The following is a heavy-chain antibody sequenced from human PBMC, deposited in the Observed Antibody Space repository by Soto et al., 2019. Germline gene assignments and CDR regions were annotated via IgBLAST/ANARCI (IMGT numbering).Heavy chain of an antibody. J-gene: IGHJ4*02. CDR3: AISDISAGIAAAGNFDY. CDR1: GYSFTSYW. D-gene: IGHD6-13*01. CDR2: IYPGDSDT. V-gene: IGHV5-51*01. Sequence: PGESLKISCKGSGYSFTSYWIGWVRQMPGKGLEWMGIIYPGDSDTRYSPSFQGQVTISADKSISTAYLQWSSLKASDTAMYYFAISDISAGIAAAGNFDYWGQGTLVTVSS.